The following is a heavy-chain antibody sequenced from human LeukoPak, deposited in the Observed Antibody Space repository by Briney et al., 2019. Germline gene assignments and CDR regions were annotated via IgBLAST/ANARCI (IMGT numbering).Heavy chain of an antibody. J-gene: IGHJ3*02. CDR2: IKSKTDGGTT. Sequence: GGSLRLSCAASGFTFSNAWMSWVRQAPGKGLEWVGRIKSKTDGGTTDYAAPVKGRFTISRDDSKNTLYLQMNSLRAEDTAVYYCAKALVAVAGTARSENDAFDIWGQGTMVTVSS. CDR1: GFTFSNAW. CDR3: AKALVAVAGTARSENDAFDI. V-gene: IGHV3-15*01. D-gene: IGHD6-19*01.